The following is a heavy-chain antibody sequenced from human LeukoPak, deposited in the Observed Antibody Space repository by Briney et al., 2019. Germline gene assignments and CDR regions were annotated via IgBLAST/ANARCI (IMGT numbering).Heavy chain of an antibody. CDR3: ASRAGYTGSWSAFDY. D-gene: IGHD6-13*01. Sequence: KAGGSLRLSCTASTLTLNNYWMSWVRQAPGKGLEWVANIKQDGSEKYHVDSVKGRFTISRDNAKNSLYLQMNSLRAEDTAVYYCASRAGYTGSWSAFDYWGQGTLVTVSS. CDR1: TLTLNNYW. CDR2: IKQDGSEK. V-gene: IGHV3-7*05. J-gene: IGHJ4*02.